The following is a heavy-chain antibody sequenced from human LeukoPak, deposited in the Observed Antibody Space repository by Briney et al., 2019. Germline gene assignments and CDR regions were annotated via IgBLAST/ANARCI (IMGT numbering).Heavy chain of an antibody. V-gene: IGHV4-34*01. CDR2: INHSGST. CDR1: GGSFSGYY. Sequence: PSETLSLTCAVYGGSFSGYYWSWIRQPPGKGLEWIGEINHSGSTNYNLSLKSRVTISVDTSKNQFSLKVNPVTAADTAVYYCARGGGSSWIFDYWGQGTLVTVSS. J-gene: IGHJ4*02. CDR3: ARGGGSSWIFDY. D-gene: IGHD2-15*01.